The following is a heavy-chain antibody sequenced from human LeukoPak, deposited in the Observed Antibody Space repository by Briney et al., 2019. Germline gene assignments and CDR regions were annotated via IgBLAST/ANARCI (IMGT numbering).Heavy chain of an antibody. CDR1: GFTFSDYY. CDR2: ISGSSSSI. Sequence: PGGSLRLSCVASGFTFSDYYMTWIRQAPGKGLEWVSYISGSSSSINYADSVKGRFATSRDNARNSVYLQMNTVRVEDTAVYYCARAPYSSSWYYFDFWGQGTLVTVSS. J-gene: IGHJ4*02. D-gene: IGHD6-13*01. CDR3: ARAPYSSSWYYFDF. V-gene: IGHV3-11*03.